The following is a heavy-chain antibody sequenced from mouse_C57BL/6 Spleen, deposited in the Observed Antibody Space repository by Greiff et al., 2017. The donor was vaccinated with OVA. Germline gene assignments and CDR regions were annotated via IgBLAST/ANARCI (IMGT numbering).Heavy chain of an antibody. D-gene: IGHD4-1*01. CDR2: INPSSGYT. Sequence: QVQLQQSGAELARPGASVKMSCKASGYTFTSYTMHWVKQRPGQGLEWIGYINPSSGYTKYNQKFKDKATLTADKSSSTAYMQLSSLTSEDSAVYYCARGTGTYYYAMDYWGQGTSVTVSS. V-gene: IGHV1-4*01. CDR1: GYTFTSYT. CDR3: ARGTGTYYYAMDY. J-gene: IGHJ4*01.